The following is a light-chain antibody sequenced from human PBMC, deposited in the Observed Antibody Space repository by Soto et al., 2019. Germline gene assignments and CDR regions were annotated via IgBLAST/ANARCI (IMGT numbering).Light chain of an antibody. J-gene: IGKJ5*01. CDR2: DAS. CDR1: QSISFY. CDR3: QQRSNWPT. V-gene: IGKV3-11*01. Sequence: ELVLTQPPATLSLSPGERATLSCRASQSISFYLTWYKHKPGQAPRLLIYDASNRATGIPARFSGSGYGTDFTLTIRSLEPEDFAVYYCQQRSNWPTFGQGTRLEIK.